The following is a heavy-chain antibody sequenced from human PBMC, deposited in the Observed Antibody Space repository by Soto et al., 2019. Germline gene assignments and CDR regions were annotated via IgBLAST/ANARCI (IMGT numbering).Heavy chain of an antibody. CDR1: GFTFSSYS. D-gene: IGHD1-26*01. CDR2: ISSSSSYI. V-gene: IGHV3-21*01. Sequence: PGGSLRLSCAASGFTFSSYSMNWVRQAPGKGLEWVSSISSSSSYIYYADSVKGRFTISRDNAKNSLYLQMNSLRAEDTAVYYCARDLGGSYRFYYYYGMDVWGQGTTVTVSS. J-gene: IGHJ6*02. CDR3: ARDLGGSYRFYYYYGMDV.